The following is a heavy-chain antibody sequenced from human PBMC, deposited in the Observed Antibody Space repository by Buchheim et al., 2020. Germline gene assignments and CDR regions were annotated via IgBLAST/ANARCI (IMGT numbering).Heavy chain of an antibody. J-gene: IGHJ4*02. D-gene: IGHD5-12*01. CDR2: VHYTGNT. V-gene: IGHV4-59*01. CDR3: ARAHSGYDWGLEY. CDR1: GGSISTYY. Sequence: QVQLQESGPGLVKPSETLSLTCTVSGGSISTYYWSWIRQPPGKGLEWIGFVHYTGNTGHNPSLKNRVSITIERSKKQFSLNLTAVTAADSAVYYCARAHSGYDWGLEYWGQGT.